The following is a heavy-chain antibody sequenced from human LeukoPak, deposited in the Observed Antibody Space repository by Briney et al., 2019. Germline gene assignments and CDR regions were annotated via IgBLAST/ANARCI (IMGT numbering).Heavy chain of an antibody. V-gene: IGHV4-59*01. CDR1: GGSISSYY. CDR3: ARGTLSTEYEYYGYSSSSGAFDI. D-gene: IGHD6-6*01. CDR2: IYYSGST. J-gene: IGHJ3*02. Sequence: SETLSLTCTVSGGSISSYYWSWIRQPPGKGLEWIGYIYYSGSTNYNPSLKSRVTISVDTSKNQFSLKLSSVTAADTAVYYCARGTLSTEYEYYGYSSSSGAFDIWGQGTMVTVSS.